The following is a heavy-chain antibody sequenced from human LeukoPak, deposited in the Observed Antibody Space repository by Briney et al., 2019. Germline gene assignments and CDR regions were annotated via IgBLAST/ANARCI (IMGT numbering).Heavy chain of an antibody. J-gene: IGHJ4*02. D-gene: IGHD4-23*01. CDR2: ISSDGGST. CDR1: GFTISSYA. V-gene: IGHV3-64D*06. Sequence: GGSLRLSCSVSGFTISSYAMHWVRQAPGKGLEYVSSISSDGGSTFYADSVKGRFTISRDNSKNTLSLQMSSLRTEDTAVYYCVKDRWVDYWGQGTLVTVSS. CDR3: VKDRWVDY.